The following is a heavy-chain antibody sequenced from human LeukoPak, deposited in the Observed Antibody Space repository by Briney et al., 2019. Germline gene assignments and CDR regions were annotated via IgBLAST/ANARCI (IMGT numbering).Heavy chain of an antibody. D-gene: IGHD6-13*01. Sequence: GSLRLSCVASGFTFSSYGMHWVRQAPGKGLEWVAVIWFDGSNKYYADSVKGRFTISRDNSKNTLYLQMNSLRAEDTAVYYCASAAGPFDNWGQGTLVTVSS. V-gene: IGHV3-33*01. CDR1: GFTFSSYG. J-gene: IGHJ4*02. CDR2: IWFDGSNK. CDR3: ASAAGPFDN.